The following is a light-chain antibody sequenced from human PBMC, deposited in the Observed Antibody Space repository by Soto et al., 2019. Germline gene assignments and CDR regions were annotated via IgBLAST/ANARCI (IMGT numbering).Light chain of an antibody. CDR2: DAS. CDR1: QSVSSW. CDR3: QHYKTYSPGT. Sequence: DIQMTQTPATLSAFAGDRVTVTCRASQSVSSWVAWYQEKPGRGPKLLIYDASTWQSGVPSRFIGSGSGTESTLIIPSLQPDDFATYSCQHYKTYSPGTFGQGTRVEVK. J-gene: IGKJ1*01. V-gene: IGKV1-5*01.